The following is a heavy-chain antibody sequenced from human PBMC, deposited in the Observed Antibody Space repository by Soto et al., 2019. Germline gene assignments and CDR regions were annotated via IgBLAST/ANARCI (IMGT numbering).Heavy chain of an antibody. D-gene: IGHD6-6*01. CDR1: GGTFSSYA. Sequence: SVKVSCKASGGTFSSYAISWVRQAPGQGLEWMGGIIPIFGTANYAQKFKGRVTITADESTSTAYMELSSLRSGDTAVYYCARGPIAARLPSSYFDYWGQGTLVTVSS. CDR2: IIPIFGTA. V-gene: IGHV1-69*13. J-gene: IGHJ4*02. CDR3: ARGPIAARLPSSYFDY.